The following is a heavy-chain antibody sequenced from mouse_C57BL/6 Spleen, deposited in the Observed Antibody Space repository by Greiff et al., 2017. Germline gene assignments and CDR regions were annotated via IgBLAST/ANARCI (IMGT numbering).Heavy chain of an antibody. D-gene: IGHD1-1*01. CDR3: TSGYYYGSSSWFAY. Sequence: EVKLVESGEGLVKPGGSLKLSCAASGFTFCSYAMSWVRQTPEKRLEWVAYISSGGDYIYYADTVKGRFTISRDNARNTLYLQMSSLKSEDTAMYYCTSGYYYGSSSWFAYWGQGTLVTVSA. CDR1: GFTFCSYA. CDR2: ISSGGDYI. V-gene: IGHV5-9-1*02. J-gene: IGHJ3*01.